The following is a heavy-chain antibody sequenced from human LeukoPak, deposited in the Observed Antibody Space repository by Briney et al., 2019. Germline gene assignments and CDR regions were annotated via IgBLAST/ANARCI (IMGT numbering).Heavy chain of an antibody. J-gene: IGHJ6*03. Sequence: ASVKVSCKASGYTFTGYYMHWVRQAPGQGLEWMGWINPNSGGTNYAQKFQGRVTMTRDTSISTAYMELSRLRSDDTAVYYCARGAESEYQLLIYYYYMDVWGKGTTVTISS. V-gene: IGHV1-2*02. CDR1: GYTFTGYY. CDR2: INPNSGGT. CDR3: ARGAESEYQLLIYYYYMDV. D-gene: IGHD2-2*01.